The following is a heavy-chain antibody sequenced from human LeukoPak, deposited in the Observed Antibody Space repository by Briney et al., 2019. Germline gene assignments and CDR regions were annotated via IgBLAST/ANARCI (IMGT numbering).Heavy chain of an antibody. V-gene: IGHV3-15*07. CDR1: GFYFNNAW. Sequence: GGSLRLSCTVSGFYFNNAWMNWVRQAPGKGLEWVGRIKSKADGETTDYAAPVKGRFTISRDDSKNTLYPQMNSLRAEDTAVHYCARVIAVAGNYYFDYWGQGTLVTVSS. D-gene: IGHD6-19*01. J-gene: IGHJ4*02. CDR2: IKSKADGETT. CDR3: ARVIAVAGNYYFDY.